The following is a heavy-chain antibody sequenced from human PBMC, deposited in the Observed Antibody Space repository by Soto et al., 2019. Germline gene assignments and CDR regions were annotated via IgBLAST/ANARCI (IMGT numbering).Heavy chain of an antibody. J-gene: IGHJ4*02. CDR2: IWYDGSNK. CDR1: GFTFSSYG. D-gene: IGHD3-22*01. V-gene: IGHV3-33*01. Sequence: VGSLRLSCAASGFTFSSYGMHWVRQAPGKGLEWVAVIWYDGSNKYYADSVKGRFTISRDNSKNTLYLQMNSLRAEDTAVYYCARDESSGYSLLLFDYWGQGTLVTVSS. CDR3: ARDESSGYSLLLFDY.